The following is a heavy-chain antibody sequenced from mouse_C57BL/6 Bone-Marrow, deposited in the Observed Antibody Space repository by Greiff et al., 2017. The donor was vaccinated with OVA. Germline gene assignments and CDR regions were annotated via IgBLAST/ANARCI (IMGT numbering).Heavy chain of an antibody. V-gene: IGHV1-50*01. D-gene: IGHD2-5*01. CDR3: ATYSNPWFAY. CDR2: IDPSDSYT. J-gene: IGHJ3*01. CDR1: GYTFTSYW. Sequence: QVQLQQPGAELVKPGASVKLSCKASGYTFTSYWMQWVKQRPGQGLEWIGEIDPSDSYTNYNQKFKGKATLTVDTSSSTAYMQRSSLTSEDSAVDYCATYSNPWFAYWGQGTRVTVSA.